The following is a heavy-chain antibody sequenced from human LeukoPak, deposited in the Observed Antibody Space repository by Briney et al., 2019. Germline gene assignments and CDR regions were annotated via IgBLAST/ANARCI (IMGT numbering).Heavy chain of an antibody. CDR2: ISSSSSYI. V-gene: IGHV3-21*01. Sequence: GGSLRLSCAASGFTFSSYSMNWVRQAPGKGLEWVSSISSSSSYIYYVDSVKGRFTISRDNAKNSLYLQMNSLRAEDTAVYYCARGGYSTVVTPFDYWGQGTLVTVSS. J-gene: IGHJ4*02. CDR3: ARGGYSTVVTPFDY. CDR1: GFTFSSYS. D-gene: IGHD4-23*01.